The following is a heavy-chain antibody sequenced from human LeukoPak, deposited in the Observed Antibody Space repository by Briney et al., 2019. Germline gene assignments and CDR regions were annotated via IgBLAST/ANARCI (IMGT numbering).Heavy chain of an antibody. CDR2: ISAYNGNT. Sequence: ASVKVSCKASGYTFTSYGISWVRQAPGQGLEWLGWISAYNGNTNHAQKLQGRVTMTTDTSTSTAYMELRSLRSDDTAVYYCASSRSYDWDNWFDPWGQGTLVTVSS. J-gene: IGHJ5*02. CDR1: GYTFTSYG. V-gene: IGHV1-18*01. CDR3: ASSRSYDWDNWFDP. D-gene: IGHD3-9*01.